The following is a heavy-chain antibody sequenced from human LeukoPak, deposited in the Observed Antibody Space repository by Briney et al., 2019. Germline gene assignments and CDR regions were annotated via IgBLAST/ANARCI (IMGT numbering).Heavy chain of an antibody. Sequence: PSETLSLTCAVYGGSFSGYYWSWIRRPPGKGLEWIGTIYYSGTTYYNSSLKSRVTISADTSKKHFSLRLSSVTAADTAVYYCARLWSGDYYFAYWGQGTLVTVSS. CDR2: IYYSGTT. D-gene: IGHD3-3*01. CDR1: GGSFSGYY. V-gene: IGHV4-34*01. CDR3: ARLWSGDYYFAY. J-gene: IGHJ4*02.